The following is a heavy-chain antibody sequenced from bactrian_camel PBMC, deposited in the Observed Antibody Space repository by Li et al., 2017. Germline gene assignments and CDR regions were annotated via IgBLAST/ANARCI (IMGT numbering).Heavy chain of an antibody. CDR1: GYTSSTAS. J-gene: IGHJ6*01. CDR2: IDRGGTI. Sequence: QVQLVESGGGSVQAGGSLRLSCAASGYTSSTASMAWFRQAPGKQREGVASIDRGGTIRYADSVKGRFNISKVNAKNILYLQMNSLKPEDAALYYCVRDGGYTYFDSWGQGTQVTVS. V-gene: IGHV3S53*01. CDR3: VRDGGYTYFDS. D-gene: IGHD2*01.